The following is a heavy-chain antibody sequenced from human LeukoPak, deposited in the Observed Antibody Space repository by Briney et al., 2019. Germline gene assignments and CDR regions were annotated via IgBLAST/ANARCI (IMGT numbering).Heavy chain of an antibody. CDR3: ARSGSGYFDY. V-gene: IGHV3-7*03. CDR2: IKQDGSDK. CDR1: GITLSIYW. J-gene: IGHJ4*02. Sequence: GGSLRLSCAASGITLSIYWMSWVRQAPGKGLEWVANIKQDGSDKYYVDSVNGRFIISRDNANNSLYLQMNSLRAEDTAVYYCARSGSGYFDYWGQGTLVTVSS.